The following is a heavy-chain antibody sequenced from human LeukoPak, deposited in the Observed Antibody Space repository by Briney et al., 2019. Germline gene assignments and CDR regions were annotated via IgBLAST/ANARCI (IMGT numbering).Heavy chain of an antibody. J-gene: IGHJ4*02. CDR2: INHSGST. CDR3: AREDYYDSSGYHYGQNETFDY. Sequence: SETLSLTCAVYGGSFSGYYWSWIRQPPGKGLEWIGEINHSGSTNYNPSLKSRVTISVDTSKNQFSLKLSSVTAADTAVYYCAREDYYDSSGYHYGQNETFDYWGQGTLVTVSS. V-gene: IGHV4-34*01. D-gene: IGHD3-22*01. CDR1: GGSFSGYY.